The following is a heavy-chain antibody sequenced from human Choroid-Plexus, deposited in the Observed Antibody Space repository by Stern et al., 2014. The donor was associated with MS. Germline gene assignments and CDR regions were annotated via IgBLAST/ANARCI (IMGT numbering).Heavy chain of an antibody. D-gene: IGHD2/OR15-2a*01. CDR2: VSYDGSNK. CDR1: GFTFGSCA. J-gene: IGHJ5*02. CDR3: AKDRHYLTYFFDH. Sequence: QVQLVQSGGGVVQPGRHLRLSCVASGFTFGSCAMHWVRQAPGKGLEWVAGVSYDGSNKYYADSVKGRFTISRDNSQNTLYMQMSSLRPEDTAVYYCAKDRHYLTYFFDHWGQGSLVTVSS. V-gene: IGHV3-30*18.